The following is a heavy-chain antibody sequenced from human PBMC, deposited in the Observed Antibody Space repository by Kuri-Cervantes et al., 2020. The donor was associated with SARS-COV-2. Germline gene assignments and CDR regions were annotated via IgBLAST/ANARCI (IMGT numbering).Heavy chain of an antibody. J-gene: IGHJ3*02. CDR1: GFTFSSYR. V-gene: IGHV3-7*01. CDR2: IKQDGSEK. CDR3: AREGVDIVGAPHDAFDI. Sequence: LSLTCAASGFTFSSYRMSWVRQAPGKGLEGVANIKQDGSEKYYVDSVKGRFTISRDNAKNSLYLQMNSLRAEDTAVYYCAREGVDIVGAPHDAFDIWGQGTMVTVSS. D-gene: IGHD1-26*01.